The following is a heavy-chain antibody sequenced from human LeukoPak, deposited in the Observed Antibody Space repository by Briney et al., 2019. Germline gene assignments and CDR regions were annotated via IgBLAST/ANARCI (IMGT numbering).Heavy chain of an antibody. CDR2: ISSSSSYI. CDR3: TKFDYAAFEY. V-gene: IGHV3-21*03. D-gene: IGHD4-17*01. Sequence: PGGSLRLSCAASGFTFSSYSMNWVRQAPGKGLEWVSSISSSSSYIYYADSVKGRFTISRDDSKNTLYLQMNSLKTEDTAVYYCTKFDYAAFEYWGQGTLVTVSS. J-gene: IGHJ4*02. CDR1: GFTFSSYS.